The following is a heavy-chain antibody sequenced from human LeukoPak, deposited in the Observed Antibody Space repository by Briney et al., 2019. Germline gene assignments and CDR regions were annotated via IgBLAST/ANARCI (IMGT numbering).Heavy chain of an antibody. CDR2: ISGSGGST. D-gene: IGHD6-19*01. V-gene: IGHV3-23*01. CDR1: GFTFSNYA. Sequence: GGSLRLSCAASGFTFSNYAMSWVRQAPGKGLEWVSAISGSGGSTHYADSVKGRFTISRDNFKNTLYLQMNSLRAEDTAVYFCAKGSSGWYSKNLESYFDYWGQGTLVTVSS. CDR3: AKGSSGWYSKNLESYFDY. J-gene: IGHJ4*02.